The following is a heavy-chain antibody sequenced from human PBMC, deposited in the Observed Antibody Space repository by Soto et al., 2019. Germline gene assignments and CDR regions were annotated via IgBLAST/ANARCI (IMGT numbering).Heavy chain of an antibody. CDR2: INHSGST. Sequence: QVQLQQWGAGLLKPSETLSLTCAVYGGSFSGYYWSWIRQPPGKGLEWIGEINHSGSTNYNPSLKSRLTISVDTSKNQFSLKLSSVTAADTAVYYCAREDIVVVPAVLYYYYYGMDVWGQGTTVTVSS. CDR1: GGSFSGYY. D-gene: IGHD2-2*01. V-gene: IGHV4-34*01. J-gene: IGHJ6*02. CDR3: AREDIVVVPAVLYYYYYGMDV.